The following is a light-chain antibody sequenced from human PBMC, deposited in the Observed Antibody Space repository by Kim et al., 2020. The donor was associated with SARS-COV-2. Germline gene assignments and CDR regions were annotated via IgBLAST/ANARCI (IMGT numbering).Light chain of an antibody. Sequence: SESPGQTATITCSGDKLGDKYACWYQQKPGQSPVLVIYQDSKRPSGIPGRFSGSNSGNTATLTISGTQAMDEADYYCQAWDSSTYVFGTGTKVTVL. CDR3: QAWDSSTYV. CDR2: QDS. V-gene: IGLV3-1*01. J-gene: IGLJ1*01. CDR1: KLGDKY.